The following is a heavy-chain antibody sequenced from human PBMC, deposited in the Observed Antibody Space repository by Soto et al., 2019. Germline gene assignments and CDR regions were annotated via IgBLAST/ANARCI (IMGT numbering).Heavy chain of an antibody. D-gene: IGHD2-2*01. Sequence: QVQLVESGGGVVQPGRSLRLSCAASGFSFSNYAMHWVRQAPGKGLEWVAVTSYDGTNKFEAVSVKGRFTISRDNSKNTLYLQMDSLRADDTAVYYCARGHCIRSSCQWGYGMDVWGQGTTVTVSS. J-gene: IGHJ6*02. CDR1: GFSFSNYA. CDR2: TSYDGTNK. CDR3: ARGHCIRSSCQWGYGMDV. V-gene: IGHV3-30-3*01.